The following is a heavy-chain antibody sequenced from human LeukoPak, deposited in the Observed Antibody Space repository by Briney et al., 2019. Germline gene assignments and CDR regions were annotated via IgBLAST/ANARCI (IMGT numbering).Heavy chain of an antibody. J-gene: IGHJ5*02. V-gene: IGHV1-69*13. CDR3: ARDNIFTFGGVFERGWFDP. Sequence: GASVKVSCKASGGTFSSYAISWVRQAPGQGLEWMGGIIPIFGTANYAQKFQGRVTITADESTSTAYMELSSLTSDDTAVYYCARDNIFTFGGVFERGWFDPWGQGTLVIVSS. CDR2: IIPIFGTA. CDR1: GGTFSSYA. D-gene: IGHD3-16*01.